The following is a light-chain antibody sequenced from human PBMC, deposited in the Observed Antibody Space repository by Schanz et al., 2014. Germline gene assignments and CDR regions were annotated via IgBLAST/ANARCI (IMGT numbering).Light chain of an antibody. CDR2: GNN. CDR1: SPNIGSNA. V-gene: IGLV1-40*01. J-gene: IGLJ2*01. CDR3: QSYDSSLSGGV. Sequence: QSVLTQPPSASGPPGQRATMSCSGTSPNIGSNAVSWYQQVPGTAPKLLIYGNNNRPSGVPDRFSGSKSGASASLAITGLQTEDEADYYCQSYDSSLSGGVFGGGTKLTVL.